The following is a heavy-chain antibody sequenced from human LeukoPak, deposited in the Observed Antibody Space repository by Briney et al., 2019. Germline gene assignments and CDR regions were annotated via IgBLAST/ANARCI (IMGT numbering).Heavy chain of an antibody. D-gene: IGHD4-17*01. CDR2: ITGSSYI. V-gene: IGHV3-21*03. J-gene: IGHJ4*02. CDR3: TTGGSVITVTRSYDF. Sequence: GGSLRLSCAASGFTFSTYSMNWVRQAPGKGLEWVSSITGSSYIYYADSVKGRFTISRDNAKNSLYLQMNSLQTEDTAVYYCTTGGSVITVTRSYDFWGQGTLVTVSS. CDR1: GFTFSTYS.